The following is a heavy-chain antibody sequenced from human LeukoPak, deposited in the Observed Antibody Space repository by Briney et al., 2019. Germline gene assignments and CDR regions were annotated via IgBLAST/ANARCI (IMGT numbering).Heavy chain of an antibody. Sequence: PSETLSHTCTVSSGSISSYYWSWIRQPAGKGLEWIGRIYTSGSTNYNPSLKSRVTMSVDTSKNQFSLKLSSVTAADTAVYYCAREGYSGEYDYWGQGTLVTVSS. CDR3: AREGYSGEYDY. D-gene: IGHD6-13*01. J-gene: IGHJ4*02. CDR1: SGSISSYY. V-gene: IGHV4-4*07. CDR2: IYTSGST.